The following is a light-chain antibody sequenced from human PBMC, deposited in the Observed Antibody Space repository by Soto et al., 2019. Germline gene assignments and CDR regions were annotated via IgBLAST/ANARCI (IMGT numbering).Light chain of an antibody. J-gene: IGLJ2*01. CDR3: TSYTSSSTLVV. CDR1: SIDVSGYNY. Sequence: QSVLTQPASVSGSPGQSITISCTGTSIDVSGYNYVSRYQQHPGKAPKLMIYDVSNRPSGVSNRFSGSKSGNTASLTISGLQAEDEADYYCTSYTSSSTLVVFGGGTKLIVL. V-gene: IGLV2-14*01. CDR2: DVS.